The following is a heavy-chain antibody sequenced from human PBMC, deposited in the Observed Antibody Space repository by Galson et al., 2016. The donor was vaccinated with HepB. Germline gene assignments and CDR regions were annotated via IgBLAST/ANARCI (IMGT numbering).Heavy chain of an antibody. Sequence: SLRLSCAASGIPFSDSYMAWIRQAPGKGLEWISYISNTGKNIYYADSVKGRFTISRDNANNSGYLQMNSRRGEDTAVYYCATQLVLIIVPGTFDSWGPGTLVTVSS. J-gene: IGHJ4*02. V-gene: IGHV3-11*01. CDR1: GIPFSDSY. CDR3: ATQLVLIIVPGTFDS. D-gene: IGHD2/OR15-2a*01. CDR2: ISNTGKNI.